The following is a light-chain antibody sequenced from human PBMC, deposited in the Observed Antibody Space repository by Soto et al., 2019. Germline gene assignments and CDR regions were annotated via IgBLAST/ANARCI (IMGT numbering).Light chain of an antibody. CDR2: KAS. CDR1: QSISSW. J-gene: IGKJ1*01. Sequence: DIQMTQYTYILSASVGDRVTITCRASQSISSWLAWYQQKPGKAPNLLIHKASHLESGVPSRFSGSGSGTEFTLTISSLQPGDFATYYCQHYNTYPWTFGQ. CDR3: QHYNTYPWT. V-gene: IGKV1-5*03.